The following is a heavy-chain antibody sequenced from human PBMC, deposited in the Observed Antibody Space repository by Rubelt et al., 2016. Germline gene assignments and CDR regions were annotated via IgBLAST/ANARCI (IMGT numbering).Heavy chain of an antibody. J-gene: IGHJ4*02. CDR1: GFTFSTYT. CDR3: ARDRDIVVVPSGFDS. Sequence: GGGLVKPGGSLRLSCAASGFTFSTYTMNWVRQAPGKGLEWVSSISSGGSYMYYADSVKGRFTVSRDNAKNSLYLQMNSLTAEDTAAYFCARDRDIVVVPSGFDSWGLGTLVTVSS. D-gene: IGHD2-2*01. V-gene: IGHV3-21*01. CDR2: ISSGGSYM.